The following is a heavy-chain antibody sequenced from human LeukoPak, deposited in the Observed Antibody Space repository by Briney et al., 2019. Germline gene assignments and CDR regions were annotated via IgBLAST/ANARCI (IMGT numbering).Heavy chain of an antibody. V-gene: IGHV3-21*01. CDR1: GFALRSYT. J-gene: IGHJ6*02. D-gene: IGHD6-19*01. Sequence: GGSLRLSCAASGFALRSYTVTWVRQAPGKGLEWVSSISSTSAYIYYADSVKGRFTISRDNAKNSLYLQMNSLRAEDTAVYYCARVTGGQWLVNTDYYYGMDVWGQGTTVTVSS. CDR2: ISSTSAYI. CDR3: ARVTGGQWLVNTDYYYGMDV.